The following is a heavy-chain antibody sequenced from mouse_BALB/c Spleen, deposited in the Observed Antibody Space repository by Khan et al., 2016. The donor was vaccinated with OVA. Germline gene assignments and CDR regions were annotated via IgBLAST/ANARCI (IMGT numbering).Heavy chain of an antibody. Sequence: EVELVESGPELVRPGASVKISCTASGYSFTGYFMNWVMQSHGKSLEWIGRINPHIGETFYNQRFKDKATLTVDESSSTAHMELRSLTSEDSAVDYCTRIYRSDFDYWGQGTTLTVSS. CDR2: INPHIGET. CDR1: GYSFTGYF. V-gene: IGHV1-20*01. D-gene: IGHD1-1*01. CDR3: TRIYRSDFDY. J-gene: IGHJ2*01.